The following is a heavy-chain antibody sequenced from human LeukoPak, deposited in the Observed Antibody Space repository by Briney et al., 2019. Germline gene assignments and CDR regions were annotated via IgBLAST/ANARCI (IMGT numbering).Heavy chain of an antibody. CDR3: ATYYSGSGSFTTQFDH. V-gene: IGHV1-18*04. Sequence: ASVKVSSKTSSSTFSTYGITWVRQAPGQGLEWMGWINTHKGNTYYAREFQDRVSMTTDASTTTAYMELRSLRSDDTASYYCATYYSGSGSFTTQFDHWGQGTLVTVSS. D-gene: IGHD3-10*01. J-gene: IGHJ4*02. CDR2: INTHKGNT. CDR1: SSTFSTYG.